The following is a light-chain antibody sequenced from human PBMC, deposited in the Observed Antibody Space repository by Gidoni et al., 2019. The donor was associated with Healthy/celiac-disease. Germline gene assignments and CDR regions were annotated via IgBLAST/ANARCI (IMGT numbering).Light chain of an antibody. CDR1: QSISSD. J-gene: IGKJ3*01. CDR3: QQSYSTPVT. Sequence: DIQLTQSPSSLSASVGDRVTITCREIQSISSDLNWYQQKPGKAPKLLIYAASSLQRGVPSRCSGSGSGKDFTLTISSLQPEDFATYYCQQSYSTPVTFXPXTKVEIK. V-gene: IGKV1-39*01. CDR2: AAS.